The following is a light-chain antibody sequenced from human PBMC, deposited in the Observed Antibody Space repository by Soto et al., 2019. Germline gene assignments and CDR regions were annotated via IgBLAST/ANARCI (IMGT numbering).Light chain of an antibody. J-gene: IGLJ1*01. Sequence: QSALTQPPSVSGAPGQRVTISCTGSSSNIGAGYDVHWYQQLPGTALKLLIYGNSNRPSGVPDRFSGSKSGTSASLAITGLQAEGEADYYCQSYDSSLSGYVFGTGTKVTVL. CDR1: SSNIGAGYD. CDR3: QSYDSSLSGYV. CDR2: GNS. V-gene: IGLV1-40*01.